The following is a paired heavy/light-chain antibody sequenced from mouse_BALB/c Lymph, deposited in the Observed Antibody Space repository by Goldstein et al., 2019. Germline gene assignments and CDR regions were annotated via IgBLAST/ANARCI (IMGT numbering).Heavy chain of an antibody. CDR1: GYSITSDYA. J-gene: IGHJ3*01. D-gene: IGHD1-1*01. CDR3: ARLILRAWFAY. CDR2: ISYSGST. V-gene: IGHV3-2*02. Sequence: DVQLQESGPGLVKPSQSLSLTCTVTGYSITSDYAWNWIRQFPGNKLEWMGYISYSGSTSYNPSLKSRISITRDTSKNQFFLQLNSVTTEDTATYYCARLILRAWFAYWGQGTLVTVSA.
Light chain of an antibody. V-gene: IGKV1-117*01. CDR3: FQGSHVPFT. J-gene: IGKJ4*01. CDR2: KVS. CDR1: QSIVHSNGNTY. Sequence: DVLMTQTPLSLPVSLGDQASISCRSSQSIVHSNGNTYLEWYLQKPGQSPKLLIYKVSNRFSGVPDRFSGSGSGTDFTLKISRVEAEDLGVYYCFQGSHVPFTFGSGTKLEIK.